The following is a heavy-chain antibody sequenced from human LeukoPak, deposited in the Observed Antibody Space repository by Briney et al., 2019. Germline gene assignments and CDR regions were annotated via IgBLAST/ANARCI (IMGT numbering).Heavy chain of an antibody. CDR3: ARDVGQLPFGWSPFGAFDI. Sequence: PGGSLRLSCTASGFTFSTYAMSWVRQAPGKGLEWVSGFSATFSTHYADSVGGRFTISRDTSKNTLYLEMNSLRVEDTAIYYCARDVGQLPFGWSPFGAFDIWGQGTMVTVSS. CDR1: GFTFSTYA. V-gene: IGHV3-23*01. D-gene: IGHD2-2*01. CDR2: FSATFST. J-gene: IGHJ3*02.